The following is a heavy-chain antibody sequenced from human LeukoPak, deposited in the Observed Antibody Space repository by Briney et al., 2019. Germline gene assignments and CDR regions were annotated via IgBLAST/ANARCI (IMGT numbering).Heavy chain of an antibody. J-gene: IGHJ4*02. CDR1: GFSSSNNY. CDR3: ARDVGGATIGHYVDF. CDR2: IYYRGYT. D-gene: IGHD5-12*01. V-gene: IGHV4-59*01. Sequence: SETLSLTCSVSGFSSSNNYWSWIRQPPGKGLEWIGYIYYRGYTYYNPSLESRVTISVDTSQNRFSLKLFSVTAADTAFYYCARDVGGATIGHYVDFWGEGILVTVSS.